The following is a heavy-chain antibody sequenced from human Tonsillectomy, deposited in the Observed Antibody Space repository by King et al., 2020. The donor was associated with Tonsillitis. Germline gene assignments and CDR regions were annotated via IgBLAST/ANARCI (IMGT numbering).Heavy chain of an antibody. J-gene: IGHJ4*02. CDR2: FNPGDSDK. CDR1: GYTFTSYW. D-gene: IGHD1-14*01. CDR3: ARYETNYFDY. Sequence: VQLVESGSEVKKPGESLKISCKGSGYTFTSYWIGWVRQMPGKGLDGLGIFNPGDSDKRYNPSFQGQVTISAGKSIRTVYLQRSSLKASDSAIYYCARYETNYFDYWGQGTLVPVSS. V-gene: IGHV5-51*03.